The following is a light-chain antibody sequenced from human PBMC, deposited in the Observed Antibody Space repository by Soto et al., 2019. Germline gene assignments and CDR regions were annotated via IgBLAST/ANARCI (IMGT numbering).Light chain of an antibody. CDR2: KAS. V-gene: IGKV1-5*03. CDR1: QSIGSW. Sequence: DIPMTQSPSTLSASIGDRVSITCRASQSIGSWLAWYQQKPGKAPKLLIYKASTLETGVPSRFSGSGSATEFSLTISSLEPDDFATYYCQRYEGAKTFGPGTKVEL. CDR3: QRYEGAKT. J-gene: IGKJ1*01.